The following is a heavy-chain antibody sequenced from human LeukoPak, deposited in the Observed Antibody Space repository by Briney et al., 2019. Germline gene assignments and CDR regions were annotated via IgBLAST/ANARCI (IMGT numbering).Heavy chain of an antibody. J-gene: IGHJ5*02. CDR3: ARERINRKFGFDP. CDR1: GFTFSSYW. Sequence: PGGSLRLSCAASGFTFSSYWMHWVRQAPGKGLVWVSRINSDGSSTSYAGSVKGRFTISRDNAKNTLYLQMNSLRAEDTAVYYCARERINRKFGFDPWGQGTLVTVSS. CDR2: INSDGSST. V-gene: IGHV3-74*01. D-gene: IGHD1-14*01.